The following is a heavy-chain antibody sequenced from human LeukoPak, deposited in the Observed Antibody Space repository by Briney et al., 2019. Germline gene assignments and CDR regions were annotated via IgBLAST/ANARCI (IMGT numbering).Heavy chain of an antibody. J-gene: IGHJ4*02. Sequence: GGSLRLSCAASGFTVSSNYMSWVRQAPGKGLEWVSFISKTSTKIYYGDSVRGRFTISRDNAKNSIHLQMGSLRVEDTAVYYCVRGDGDLFDFWGQGTLVSVSS. CDR2: ISKTSTKI. D-gene: IGHD4-17*01. CDR1: GFTVSSNY. V-gene: IGHV3-21*06. CDR3: VRGDGDLFDF.